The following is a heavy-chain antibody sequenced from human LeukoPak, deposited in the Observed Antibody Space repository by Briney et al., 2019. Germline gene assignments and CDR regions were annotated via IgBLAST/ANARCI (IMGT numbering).Heavy chain of an antibody. CDR3: ARQGYCSRGSCYWSGWFDP. J-gene: IGHJ5*02. V-gene: IGHV3-11*01. D-gene: IGHD2-15*01. CDR2: ISSDNSTT. Sequence: GGSLRLSCVVSGFTFSDYYMSWIRQAPGKGLEWVSYISSDNSTTYYADSVKGRFTVSRDNAKDSLYLQMNSLRAEDTAVYYCARQGYCSRGSCYWSGWFDPWGQGTLVTVSS. CDR1: GFTFSDYY.